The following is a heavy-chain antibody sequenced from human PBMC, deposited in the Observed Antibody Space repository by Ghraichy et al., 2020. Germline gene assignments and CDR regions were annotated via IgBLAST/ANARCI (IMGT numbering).Heavy chain of an antibody. CDR3: ARYTGSYSAFDI. D-gene: IGHD1-26*01. CDR1: GFTLRNYW. V-gene: IGHV3-7*01. CDR2: IKQEESEK. Sequence: GGSLRLSCVASGFTLRNYWMSWVRQAPGKGLEWVANIKQEESEKYYVDSVRDRFTISRDNAKNSLYLQMNSLRAEDTALYYCARYTGSYSAFDIWGQGTMVSVSS. J-gene: IGHJ3*02.